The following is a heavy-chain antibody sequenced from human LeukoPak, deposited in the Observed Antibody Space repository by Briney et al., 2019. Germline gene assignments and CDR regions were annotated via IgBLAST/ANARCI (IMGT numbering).Heavy chain of an antibody. CDR2: IYHSGST. J-gene: IGHJ5*02. CDR1: GFTFSDYY. V-gene: IGHV4-30-2*01. Sequence: LRLSCAASGFTFSDYYMNWIRQAPGKGLEWIGYIYHSGSTYYNPSLKSRVTISVDRSKNQFSLKLSSVTAADTAVYYCARERYSSSWSLRWFDPWGQGTLVTVSS. D-gene: IGHD6-13*01. CDR3: ARERYSSSWSLRWFDP.